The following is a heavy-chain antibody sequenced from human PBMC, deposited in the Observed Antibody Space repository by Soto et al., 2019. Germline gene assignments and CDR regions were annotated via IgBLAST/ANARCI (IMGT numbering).Heavy chain of an antibody. Sequence: EVQLVESGGGLVQPGGSLRLSCAASGFTFSDHYMDWVRQAPGKGLEWVGRTRNKANSYTTEYAASVKGRFTISRDDSKNSLYLQMNSLKTEDTAVYYCARVNVAVAGMWESWFDPWGQGTLVTVSS. J-gene: IGHJ5*02. CDR3: ARVNVAVAGMWESWFDP. CDR2: TRNKANSYTT. CDR1: GFTFSDHY. V-gene: IGHV3-72*01. D-gene: IGHD6-19*01.